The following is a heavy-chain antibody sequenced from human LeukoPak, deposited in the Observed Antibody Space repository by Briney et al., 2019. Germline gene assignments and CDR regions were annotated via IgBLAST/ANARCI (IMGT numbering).Heavy chain of an antibody. CDR3: ARDIVVVVAVGYYYYGMDV. J-gene: IGHJ6*02. CDR2: FGLIFGTA. CDR1: GGTFSSYA. V-gene: IGHV1-69*13. D-gene: IGHD2-15*01. Sequence: SVKVSCKASGGTFSSYAISWGRQAPGPGLEWLGGFGLIFGTANYAQKFQGRVTITADESTSTAYMELSSLRSEDTAVYYCARDIVVVVAVGYYYYGMDVWGQGTTVTVSS.